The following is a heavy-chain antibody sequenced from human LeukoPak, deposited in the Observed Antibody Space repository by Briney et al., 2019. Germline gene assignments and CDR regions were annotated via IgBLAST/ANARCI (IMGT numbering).Heavy chain of an antibody. CDR3: ARDAHYYDSSGELYYYYGMDV. V-gene: IGHV3-21*01. CDR2: ISGGSSYI. J-gene: IGHJ6*02. Sequence: PGGSLRLSCAASGFTFSSYAMSWVRQAPGKGLEWVSSISGGSSYIQYADSVKGRFTISRDNAKNSLYLQMNSLRAEDTAVYYCARDAHYYDSSGELYYYYGMDVWGQGTTVSVSS. D-gene: IGHD3-22*01. CDR1: GFTFSSYA.